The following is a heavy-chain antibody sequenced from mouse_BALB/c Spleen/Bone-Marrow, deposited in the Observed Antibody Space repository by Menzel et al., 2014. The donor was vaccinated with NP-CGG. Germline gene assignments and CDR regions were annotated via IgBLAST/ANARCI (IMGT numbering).Heavy chain of an antibody. J-gene: IGHJ1*01. V-gene: IGHV1-4*01. D-gene: IGHD1-1*01. CDR2: INPSSGYT. CDR1: GYTFTSYT. Sequence: QVQLQQSGAELARPGASVKMSCKASGYTFTSYTMHWVKQRPGQGLEWIGYINPSSGYTNYNQKFKDKATLTADKSSSTAYMQLSSLTSEDSAVYYCSRETPYYGSTYWYFDIWGVGTTVTVSS. CDR3: SRETPYYGSTYWYFDI.